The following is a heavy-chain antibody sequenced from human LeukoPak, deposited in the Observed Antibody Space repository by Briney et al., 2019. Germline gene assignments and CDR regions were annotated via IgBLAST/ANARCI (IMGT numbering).Heavy chain of an antibody. CDR2: ISGRGGST. V-gene: IGHV3-23*01. CDR1: GFTFSSYA. CDR3: AITRGSSIAAAGTGGCWFDP. J-gene: IGHJ5*02. Sequence: GGSLRLSCAAPGFTFSSYAMSWVRQAPGKGLEWVSAISGRGGSTSYAASVTGRFTISRDNSKNTLYLQMNSLRAEDTAVYYCAITRGSSIAAAGTGGCWFDPWGQGTLVTVSP. D-gene: IGHD6-13*01.